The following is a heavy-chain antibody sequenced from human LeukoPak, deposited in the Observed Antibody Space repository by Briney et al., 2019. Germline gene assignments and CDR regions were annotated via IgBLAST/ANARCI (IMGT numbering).Heavy chain of an antibody. J-gene: IGHJ4*02. V-gene: IGHV1-2*02. Sequence: ASVKVSCKASGYTFTGYYMHWVRQAPGQGLEWMGWFNPNSGDTNYAQKFQGRVTMTRDTSISLAYMELSRLRSDDTAVYYCARENKFTSGWSFFDYWGQGTLVTVSS. CDR3: ARENKFTSGWSFFDY. CDR2: FNPNSGDT. D-gene: IGHD6-19*01. CDR1: GYTFTGYY.